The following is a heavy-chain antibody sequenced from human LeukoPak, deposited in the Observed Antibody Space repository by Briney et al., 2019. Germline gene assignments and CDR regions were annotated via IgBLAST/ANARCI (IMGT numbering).Heavy chain of an antibody. CDR3: ARVVAVAGSNWFDP. CDR1: GGSISSYY. D-gene: IGHD6-19*01. J-gene: IGHJ5*02. V-gene: IGHV4-59*01. Sequence: SETLSLTCTVSGGSISSYYWSWIWQPPGKGLEWIGYIYYSGSTNYNPSLKSRVTISVATPKNQFSLKMSSVTAADTAVYYCARVVAVAGSNWFDPWGQGTLVTVSS. CDR2: IYYSGST.